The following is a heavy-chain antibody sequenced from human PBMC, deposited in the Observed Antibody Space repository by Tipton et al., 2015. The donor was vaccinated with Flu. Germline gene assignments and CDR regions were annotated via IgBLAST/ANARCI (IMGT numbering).Heavy chain of an antibody. CDR1: GFSFSDCY. Sequence: SLRLSCAASGFSFSDCYMSWVRQAPGRGLEWVSSISSSDSSVYYADSVKGRFTISRDNAKNSLYLQMNSLRAEDTAVYYCARETYAFDVWGQGTMVTVSS. V-gene: IGHV3-11*04. CDR2: ISSSDSSV. CDR3: ARETYAFDV. J-gene: IGHJ3*01.